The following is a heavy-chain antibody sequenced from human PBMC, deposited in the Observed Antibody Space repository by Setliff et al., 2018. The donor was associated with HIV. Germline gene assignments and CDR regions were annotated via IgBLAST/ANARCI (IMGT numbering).Heavy chain of an antibody. V-gene: IGHV4-39*01. D-gene: IGHD1-1*01. CDR3: ARQTTGATKVRYFDY. Sequence: KSSETLSLTCTVSGDSVNDRSYFWGWIRQPPGKGLEWIGTFYYNGDSRYNPSLKSRVTISVDTSKNQFSLNLNSVTAADTAVYYCARQTTGATKVRYFDYWAQGTLVTVSS. J-gene: IGHJ4*02. CDR1: GDSVNDRSYF. CDR2: FYYNGDS.